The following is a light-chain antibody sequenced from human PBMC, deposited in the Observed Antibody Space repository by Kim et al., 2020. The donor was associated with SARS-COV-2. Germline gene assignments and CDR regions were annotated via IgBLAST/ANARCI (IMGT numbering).Light chain of an antibody. J-gene: IGLJ1*01. CDR1: ELGNDC. V-gene: IGLV3-1*01. Sequence: SPGQTATITCCGDELGNDCASWYQKRPGQSPILVIYQDTKRPSGIPERFSGSNSGNTATLTISGTQALDEADYYCQAWDTGNYVFGTGTKVTVL. CDR2: QDT. CDR3: QAWDTGNYV.